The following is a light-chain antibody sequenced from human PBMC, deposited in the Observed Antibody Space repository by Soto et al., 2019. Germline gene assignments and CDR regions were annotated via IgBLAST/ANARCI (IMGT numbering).Light chain of an antibody. CDR2: GAS. Sequence: TVLTQSPATLSVSPGERLTLSCRASEGVGSSLAWYKQKPGQAPRVLIYGASTTAPGIPARFSGSGSGTDFTLTISSLKSEDSEVYHCQQYNDWPRTFGQGTKVDI. CDR3: QQYNDWPRT. CDR1: EGVGSS. V-gene: IGKV3-15*01. J-gene: IGKJ1*01.